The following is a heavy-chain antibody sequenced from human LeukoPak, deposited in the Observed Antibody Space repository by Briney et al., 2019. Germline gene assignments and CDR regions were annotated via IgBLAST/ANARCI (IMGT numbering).Heavy chain of an antibody. J-gene: IGHJ6*03. CDR3: ARNPQQLVTYYYYYMDV. CDR2: ISSSSSTI. Sequence: PGGSLRLSCAGSGFTFSSYAMSWVRQAPGKGLEWVSYISSSSSTIYYADSVKGRFTISRDNAKNSLYLQMNSLRAEDTAVYYCARNPQQLVTYYYYYMDVWGKGTTVTVSS. D-gene: IGHD6-13*01. V-gene: IGHV3-48*01. CDR1: GFTFSSYA.